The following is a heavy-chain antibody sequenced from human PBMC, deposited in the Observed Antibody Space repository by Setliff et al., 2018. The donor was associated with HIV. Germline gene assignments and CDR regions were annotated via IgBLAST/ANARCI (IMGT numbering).Heavy chain of an antibody. J-gene: IGHJ4*02. CDR3: ARQDIPTGYYLFDY. CDR1: GYTFTSYY. Sequence: ASVKVSCKASGYTFTSYYLHWMRQAPGQGLEWMGRINPNMGDTQYAQKFQGRIIMTRDTSINTVYMELSSLTSDDTALYYCARQDIPTGYYLFDYWGQGTQVTVSS. V-gene: IGHV1-2*06. CDR2: INPNMGDT. D-gene: IGHD3-9*01.